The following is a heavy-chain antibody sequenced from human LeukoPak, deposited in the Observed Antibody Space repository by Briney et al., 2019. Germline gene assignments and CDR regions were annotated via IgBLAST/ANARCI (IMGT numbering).Heavy chain of an antibody. CDR3: TGDVYQH. Sequence: GGSLRLSCAASGLTVNSKYMSWVRQAPGKGLEWVSIIYSGGSTNYADSVKGRFTISRDNSKNTVYLQMNSLRAEDTAVYYCTGDVYQHWGQGTLVNVSS. V-gene: IGHV3-53*01. J-gene: IGHJ1*01. CDR2: IYSGGST. CDR1: GLTVNSKY. D-gene: IGHD1-14*01.